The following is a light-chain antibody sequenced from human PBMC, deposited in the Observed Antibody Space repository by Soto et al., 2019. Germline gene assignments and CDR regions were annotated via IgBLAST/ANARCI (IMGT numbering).Light chain of an antibody. CDR3: QQYGSSSWT. Sequence: EIVLTQSPATLSLSPGDRATLSCGASQSVSTNYLAWYQQKPGLAPMLLIYDASYRANGIPDRFSVSGSGTDFTLTISRLEPEDFVVSYCQQYGSSSWTCVQGTKVEI. CDR2: DAS. V-gene: IGKV3D-20*01. J-gene: IGKJ1*01. CDR1: QSVSTNY.